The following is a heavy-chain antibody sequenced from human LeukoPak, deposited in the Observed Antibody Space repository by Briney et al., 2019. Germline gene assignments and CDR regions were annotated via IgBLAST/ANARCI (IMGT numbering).Heavy chain of an antibody. CDR2: IYPGDSDT. Sequence: GESPKISCKGSGYSFTSYWIGWVRQMPGKGLEWMGIIYPGDSDTRYSPSFQGQVTISADKSISTAYLQWSSLKASDTAMYYCARASSGWSLYYYYGMDVWGQGTTVTVSS. CDR3: ARASSGWSLYYYYGMDV. D-gene: IGHD6-19*01. J-gene: IGHJ6*02. CDR1: GYSFTSYW. V-gene: IGHV5-51*01.